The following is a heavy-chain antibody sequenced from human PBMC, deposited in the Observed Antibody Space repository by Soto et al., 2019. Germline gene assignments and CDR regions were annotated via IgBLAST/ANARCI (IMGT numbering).Heavy chain of an antibody. Sequence: QVQIQQWGAGLLKPSETLSLTCAVYDGSFSDYYWNWIRQAPGKGLEWIGEIKHGGSTNYNPSPKTRVTMSLDTSKNQVSLKVTSVTAADTAMYYCARGRGEVDYWGQGTLVTVSS. D-gene: IGHD3-16*01. J-gene: IGHJ4*02. CDR2: IKHGGST. CDR3: ARGRGEVDY. CDR1: DGSFSDYY. V-gene: IGHV4-34*02.